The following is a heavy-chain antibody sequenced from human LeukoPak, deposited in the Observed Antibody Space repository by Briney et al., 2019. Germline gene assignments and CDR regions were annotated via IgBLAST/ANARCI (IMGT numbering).Heavy chain of an antibody. D-gene: IGHD4-17*01. V-gene: IGHV4-4*02. CDR3: ARRKGFYGDYFDY. J-gene: IGHJ4*02. CDR2: IYHSGST. CDR1: GGSISSSNW. Sequence: SETLSLTCAVSGGSISSSNWWSWVRHPPGKGLEWSGEIYHSGSTNYNPSLKSRVTISVDKSKNQFSLKLSSVTAADTGVYYWARRKGFYGDYFDYWGQGTLVTVSS.